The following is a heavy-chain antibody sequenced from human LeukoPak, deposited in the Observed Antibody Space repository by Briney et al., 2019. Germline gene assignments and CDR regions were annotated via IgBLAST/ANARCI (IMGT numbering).Heavy chain of an antibody. CDR1: GFTFDDYG. J-gene: IGHJ6*03. Sequence: GGSLRLSCAASGFTFDDYGMSWVRQAPGQGLEWVCGINWNGGSTGYADTVKGRFTISRDNAKNSLYLQMNSLRAEDTALYYCARTSYYYYYMDVWGKGTTVTVSS. CDR3: ARTSYYYYYMDV. CDR2: INWNGGST. V-gene: IGHV3-20*04.